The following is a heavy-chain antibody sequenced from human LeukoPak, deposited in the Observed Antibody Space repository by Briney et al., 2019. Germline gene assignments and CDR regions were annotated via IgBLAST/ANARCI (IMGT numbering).Heavy chain of an antibody. CDR2: IYYSGST. D-gene: IGHD6-19*01. J-gene: IGHJ4*02. CDR1: GGSISSSSYY. CDR3: ARGYSSDFDY. Sequence: SETLSLTCTVSGGSISSSSYYWGWIRQPPGKGLEWIGSIYYSGSTNYNPSLKSRVTISVDKSKNQFSLKLSSVTAADTAVYYCARGYSSDFDYWGQGTLVTVSS. V-gene: IGHV4-39*07.